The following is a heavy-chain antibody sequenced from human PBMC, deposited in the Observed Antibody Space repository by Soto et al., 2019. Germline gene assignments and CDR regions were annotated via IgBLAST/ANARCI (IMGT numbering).Heavy chain of an antibody. CDR3: ARLVGAHYYYYYGMDV. CDR2: INHSGST. V-gene: IGHV4-34*01. D-gene: IGHD1-26*01. CDR1: GGSFSGYY. J-gene: IGHJ6*02. Sequence: SETLSLTCAVYGGSFSGYYWSWIRQPPGKGLEWIGEINHSGSTNYNPSLKSRVTISVDTSKNQFSLKLSSVTAADTAVYYCARLVGAHYYYYYGMDVWGQGTTVNVSS.